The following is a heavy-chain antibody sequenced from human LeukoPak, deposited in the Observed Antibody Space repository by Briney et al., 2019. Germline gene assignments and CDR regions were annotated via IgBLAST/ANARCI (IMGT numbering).Heavy chain of an antibody. CDR1: GFTFSSYS. CDR2: ISSSSSTI. V-gene: IGHV3-48*01. Sequence: GGSLRLSCAASGFTFSSYSMNWVRQAPGKGLEWVSYISSSSSTIYYADSVEGRLTISRDNAKNSLYLQMNSLRAEDTAVYYCARAGPNDAFDIWGQGTMVTVSS. J-gene: IGHJ3*02. CDR3: ARAGPNDAFDI.